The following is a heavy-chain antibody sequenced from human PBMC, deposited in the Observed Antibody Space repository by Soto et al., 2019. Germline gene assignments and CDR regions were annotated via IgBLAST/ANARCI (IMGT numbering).Heavy chain of an antibody. J-gene: IGHJ6*02. CDR1: GFTFSSYS. Sequence: VGSLRLSCAASGFTFSSYSIHWVRQAPGKGLEWVTVISYDGSNKYYVDSVKGRFSISRDNSRNTLYLQMNSLRGEDTAVYYCARDITVVAKGQESYYYYGMDVWGQGTTVTVSS. D-gene: IGHD2-15*01. CDR3: ARDITVVAKGQESYYYYGMDV. V-gene: IGHV3-30*04. CDR2: ISYDGSNK.